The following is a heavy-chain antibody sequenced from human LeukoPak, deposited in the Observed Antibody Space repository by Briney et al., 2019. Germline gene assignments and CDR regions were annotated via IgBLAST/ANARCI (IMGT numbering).Heavy chain of an antibody. CDR2: INHSGST. CDR1: GGSFSGYY. CDR3: ARLSAPQLSYDFWSGYSFDI. D-gene: IGHD3-3*01. J-gene: IGHJ3*02. V-gene: IGHV4-34*01. Sequence: SETLSLTCAVYGGSFSGYYWSWIRQPPGKGLEWIGEINHSGSTNYNPSLKSRVTISVDTSKNQFSLKLSSVTAADTAVYYCARLSAPQLSYDFWSGYSFDIWGQGTMVTVSS.